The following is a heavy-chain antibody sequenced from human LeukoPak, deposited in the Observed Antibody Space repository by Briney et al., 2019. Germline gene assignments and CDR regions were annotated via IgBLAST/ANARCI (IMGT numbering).Heavy chain of an antibody. V-gene: IGHV1-46*01. CDR2: INPSGGST. CDR3: ARDPPYCSSTSCYGRNKFDY. CDR1: GYTFTSYY. D-gene: IGHD2-2*01. Sequence: ASVKVSCKASGYTFTSYYMHWVRQAPGQGLEWMGIINPSGGSTSYAQKFQGRVTVTRDTSTSTVYMELSSLRSEDTAVYYCARDPPYCSSTSCYGRNKFDYWGQGTLVTVSS. J-gene: IGHJ4*02.